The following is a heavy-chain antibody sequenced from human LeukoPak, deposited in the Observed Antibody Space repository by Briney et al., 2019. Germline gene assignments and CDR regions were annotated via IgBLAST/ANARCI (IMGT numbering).Heavy chain of an antibody. D-gene: IGHD3-22*01. CDR2: TYYRSKWYN. J-gene: IGHJ4*02. CDR3: AREIYYDSSGYYFFDY. V-gene: IGHV6-1*01. Sequence: SQTLSLTCAISGDSVSSNSAAWNWIRQSPSRGLEWLGRTYYRSKWYNDYAVSVKSRITINPDTSKNQFSLQLNSVTPEDTAVYSCAREIYYDSSGYYFFDYWGQGTLVTVSS. CDR1: GDSVSSNSAA.